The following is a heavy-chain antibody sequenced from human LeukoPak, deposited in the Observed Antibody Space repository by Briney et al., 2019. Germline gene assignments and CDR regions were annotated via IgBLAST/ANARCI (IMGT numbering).Heavy chain of an antibody. CDR2: IYYSGST. V-gene: IGHV4-30-4*01. CDR3: ARMDGTAGFFGYYYGMDV. Sequence: SQTLSLTCTVSGGSISSGDYYWSWIRQPPGKGLEWIGYIYYSGSTYYNPSLKSRVTISVDTSKNQFSLKLSSVTAADTAVYYCARMDGTAGFFGYYYGMDVWGQGTTVTVSS. CDR1: GGSISSGDYY. D-gene: IGHD1-7*01. J-gene: IGHJ6*02.